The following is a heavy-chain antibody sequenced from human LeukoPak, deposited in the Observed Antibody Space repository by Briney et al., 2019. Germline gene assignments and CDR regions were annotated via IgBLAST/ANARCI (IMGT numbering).Heavy chain of an antibody. CDR2: INPNSGGT. CDR3: ARDGAIAVAGTRWFDP. D-gene: IGHD6-19*01. J-gene: IGHJ5*02. CDR1: GYTLTDYY. V-gene: IGHV1-2*02. Sequence: ASVKVSCKASGYTLTDYYMHWVRQAPGQGLEWMGWINPNSGGTNYAQKFQGRVTMTRDTSFSTASLELSSLSSDDTAVYYCARDGAIAVAGTRWFDPWGQGTLVTVSS.